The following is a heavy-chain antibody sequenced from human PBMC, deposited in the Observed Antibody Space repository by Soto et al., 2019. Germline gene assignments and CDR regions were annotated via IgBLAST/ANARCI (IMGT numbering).Heavy chain of an antibody. J-gene: IGHJ4*02. D-gene: IGHD1-1*01. V-gene: IGHV3-23*01. CDR3: AKNCLDNSPSAIDS. CDR2: ITGSGRDT. CDR1: GFTFRNNV. Sequence: PGGSLRLSCTASGFTFRNNVLSWVRQAPGKGLDWVSGITGSGRDTYYADSVKGRFTISRDNSKNMVFLQMNSLRAEDTPLYYCAKNCLDNSPSAIDSWGPGTLVTVSS.